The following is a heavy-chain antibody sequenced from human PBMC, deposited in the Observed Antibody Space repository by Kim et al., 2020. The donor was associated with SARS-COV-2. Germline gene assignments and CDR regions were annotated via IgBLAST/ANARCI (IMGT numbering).Heavy chain of an antibody. CDR3: AKDIPSLEWLSLNYGMDV. J-gene: IGHJ6*02. Sequence: GGSLRLSCAAYGFTFDDYAMHWVRQAPGKGLEWVSLISGDGGSTYYADSVKGRFTISRDNSKNSLYLQMNSLRTEDTALYYCAKDIPSLEWLSLNYGMDVWGQGTTVTVSS. V-gene: IGHV3-43*02. CDR1: GFTFDDYA. D-gene: IGHD3-3*02. CDR2: ISGDGGST.